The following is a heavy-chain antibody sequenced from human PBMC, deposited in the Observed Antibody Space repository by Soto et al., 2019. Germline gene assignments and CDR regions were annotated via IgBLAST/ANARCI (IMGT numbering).Heavy chain of an antibody. V-gene: IGHV1-69*13. D-gene: IGHD6-6*01. CDR1: GGTFSSYA. Sequence: SVKVSCKASGGTFSSYAISWVRQAPGQGLEWMGGIIPIFGTANYAQKFQGRVTITADESTSTAYMELSSLRSEDTAVYYCAGRIAARPAWVYYYGMDVWGQGTTVTVSS. CDR3: AGRIAARPAWVYYYGMDV. CDR2: IIPIFGTA. J-gene: IGHJ6*02.